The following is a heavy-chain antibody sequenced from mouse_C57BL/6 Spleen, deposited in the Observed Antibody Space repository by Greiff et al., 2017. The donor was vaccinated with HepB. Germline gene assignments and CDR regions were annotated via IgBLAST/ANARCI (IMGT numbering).Heavy chain of an antibody. CDR1: GYTFTSYW. Sequence: VQLQQPGAELVKPGASVKMSCKASGYTFTSYWITWVKQRPGQGLEWFGDIYPGSGSTNYNEKFKSKATLTVDTSSSTAYMQLSSLTSEDSAVYYWARGTSHYSNYFDYWGQGTTLTVSS. D-gene: IGHD2-5*01. V-gene: IGHV1-55*01. CDR3: ARGTSHYSNYFDY. CDR2: IYPGSGST. J-gene: IGHJ2*01.